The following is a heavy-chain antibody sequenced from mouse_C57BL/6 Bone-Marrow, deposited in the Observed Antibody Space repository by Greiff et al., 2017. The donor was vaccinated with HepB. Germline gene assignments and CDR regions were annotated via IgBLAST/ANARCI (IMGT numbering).Heavy chain of an antibody. Sequence: QVQLQQSGAELVRPGASVKLSCKASGYTFTDYYINWVKQRPGQGLEWIARIYPGSGNTYYNEKFKSKATLTVDTSSSTAYMQLSSLTSEDSAVYYCARGGTTVVGDYWGQGTTLTVSS. V-gene: IGHV1-76*01. CDR2: IYPGSGNT. D-gene: IGHD1-1*01. CDR1: GYTFTDYY. CDR3: ARGGTTVVGDY. J-gene: IGHJ2*01.